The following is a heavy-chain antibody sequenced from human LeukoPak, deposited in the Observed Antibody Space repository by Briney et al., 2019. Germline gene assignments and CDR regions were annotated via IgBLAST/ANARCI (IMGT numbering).Heavy chain of an antibody. CDR3: MMSLTAHYYYGLDV. CDR2: IKQDGSEK. CDR1: GFTFGSYW. J-gene: IGHJ6*02. D-gene: IGHD2-21*02. Sequence: PGGSLRLSCAASGFTFGSYWMSWVRQAPGKGLEWVAIIKQDGSEKYYVDSVKGRFTISRDNAKNSLFLQMNSLRADDTAVYHCMMSLTAHYYYGLDVWGQGTTVTVSS. V-gene: IGHV3-7*02.